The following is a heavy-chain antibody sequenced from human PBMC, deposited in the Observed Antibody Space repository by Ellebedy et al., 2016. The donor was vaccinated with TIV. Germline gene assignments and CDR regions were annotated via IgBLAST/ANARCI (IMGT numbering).Heavy chain of an antibody. V-gene: IGHV3-30*03. Sequence: GESLKISCAASGFRFSEYNMHWVRQAPGKGPEWVGVVAYNGGYNHYGDSVKGRFTISRDNAKNSWNLQLNSLRVEDGAVYYCGRLGTYVADRGLDSWGQGTLVTVSS. J-gene: IGHJ5*01. CDR3: GRLGTYVADRGLDS. D-gene: IGHD6-6*01. CDR2: VAYNGGYN. CDR1: GFRFSEYN.